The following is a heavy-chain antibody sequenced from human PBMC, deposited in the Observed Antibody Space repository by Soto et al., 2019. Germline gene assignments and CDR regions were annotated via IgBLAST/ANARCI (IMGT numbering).Heavy chain of an antibody. CDR2: ISGSGGST. V-gene: IGHV3-23*01. J-gene: IGHJ4*02. CDR3: AKTDYGDYVLGSYFDY. Sequence: EVQLLESGGGLVQPGGSLRLSRAASGFTFSSYAMSWVRQAPGKGLEWVSAISGSGGSTYYADSVKGRFTISRDNSKNTLYLQMNSLRAEDTAVYYCAKTDYGDYVLGSYFDYWGQGTLVTVSS. D-gene: IGHD4-17*01. CDR1: GFTFSSYA.